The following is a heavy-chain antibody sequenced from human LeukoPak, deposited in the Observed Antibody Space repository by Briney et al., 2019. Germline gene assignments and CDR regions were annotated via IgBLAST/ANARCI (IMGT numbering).Heavy chain of an antibody. CDR2: IYPGDSDT. V-gene: IGHV5-51*01. Sequence: GESLQISGKGSGYIFTSYWIGWGRQLPGKGLEWMGIIYPGDSDTRYSPSFQGQVTISANKSISTAYLQWSSLKASDTAMYYCALSGYDFEARWFDPWGQGTLVTVSS. D-gene: IGHD5-12*01. CDR1: GYIFTSYW. J-gene: IGHJ5*02. CDR3: ALSGYDFEARWFDP.